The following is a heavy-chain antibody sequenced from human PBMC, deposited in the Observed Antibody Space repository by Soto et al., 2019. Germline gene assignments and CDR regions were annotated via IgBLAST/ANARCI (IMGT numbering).Heavy chain of an antibody. CDR2: IFWDDDK. CDR1: GFSLTTSGVG. Sequence: SCPTLVNPTQTLTLTCTFSGFSLTTSGVGVGWIRQPPGKALEWLVFIFWDDDKRYSPSLKTRVTITKDTSKNQVVLTMTNMDSEDTATYYCAHLPSDYGGSHIDYWGQGTLVTVSS. V-gene: IGHV2-5*02. J-gene: IGHJ4*02. CDR3: AHLPSDYGGSHIDY. D-gene: IGHD4-17*01.